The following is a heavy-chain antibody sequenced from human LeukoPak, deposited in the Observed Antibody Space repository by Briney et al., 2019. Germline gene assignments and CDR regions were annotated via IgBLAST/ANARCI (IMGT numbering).Heavy chain of an antibody. V-gene: IGHV1-8*01. CDR1: VYTFTSYD. D-gene: IGHD6-13*01. CDR2: MNPNSGNT. J-gene: IGHJ5*02. Sequence: ASVTVSCTASVYTFTSYDINWVRPATGQGLAWMGWMNPNSGNTGYAQKFQGRVTMTRNTSISTAYMELSSLRSEDTAVYYCARVGSTWQNWFDPWGQGTLVTVSS. CDR3: ARVGSTWQNWFDP.